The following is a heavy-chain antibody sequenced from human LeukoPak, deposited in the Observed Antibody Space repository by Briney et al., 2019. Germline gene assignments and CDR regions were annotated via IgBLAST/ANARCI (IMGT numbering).Heavy chain of an antibody. J-gene: IGHJ4*02. V-gene: IGHV3-7*03. CDR2: IKLDGSEK. CDR3: AKAAGDPHYDY. CDR1: GFTFGKYW. Sequence: GGSLRLSCVASGFTFGKYWMSWVRQAPGKGLEWVANIKLDGSEKNYVDSVKGRFTISRDNTKNSLYLQMNSLRAEDTAVYYCAKAAGDPHYDYWGQGTLVTVSS.